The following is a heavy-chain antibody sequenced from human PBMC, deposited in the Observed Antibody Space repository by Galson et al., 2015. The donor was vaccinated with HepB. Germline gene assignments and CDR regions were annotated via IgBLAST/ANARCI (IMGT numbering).Heavy chain of an antibody. CDR1: GFTFRSYS. CDR2: ISDNGGAI. Sequence: SLRLSCAASGFTFRSYSVNWVRQAPGKGLEWVSYISDNGGAIYYADSVKGRFTISRDNAKNSLYLQMNSLRAEDTAVYYCAILTDDVWSGWDASFDYWGQGTLVTVSS. J-gene: IGHJ4*02. D-gene: IGHD3-3*01. V-gene: IGHV3-48*03. CDR3: AILTDDVWSGWDASFDY.